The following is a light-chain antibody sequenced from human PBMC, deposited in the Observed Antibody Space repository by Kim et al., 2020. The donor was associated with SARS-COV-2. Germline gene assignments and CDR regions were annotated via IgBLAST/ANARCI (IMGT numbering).Light chain of an antibody. CDR3: QKYKSYTLT. Sequence: AYVGERVSITCRASQDISTYLSSCQQKPGKAPKSLIYAASSVQSGVPSQFSGSGSVTEYTLTISSLQPEDFAKYNCQKYKSYTLTFGGGTKVEIK. J-gene: IGKJ4*01. V-gene: IGKV1-16*02. CDR2: AAS. CDR1: QDISTY.